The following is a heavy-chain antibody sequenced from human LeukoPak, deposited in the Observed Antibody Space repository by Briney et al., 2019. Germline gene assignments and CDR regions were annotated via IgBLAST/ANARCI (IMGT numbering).Heavy chain of an antibody. V-gene: IGHV1-18*04. CDR3: ARPSYCSGGSCYSYGMDV. Sequence: ASVEVSCKAPGYTFTSYGISWVRQAPGQGLEWMGWISAYNGNTNYAQKLQGRVTMTTDTSTSTAYMELRSLRSDDTAVYYCARPSYCSGGSCYSYGMDVWGKGTTVTVSS. CDR1: GYTFTSYG. CDR2: ISAYNGNT. J-gene: IGHJ6*04. D-gene: IGHD2-15*01.